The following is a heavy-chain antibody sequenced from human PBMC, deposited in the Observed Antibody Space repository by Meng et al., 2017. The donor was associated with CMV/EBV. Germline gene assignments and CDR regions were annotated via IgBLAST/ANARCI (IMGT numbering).Heavy chain of an antibody. J-gene: IGHJ4*02. Sequence: SVKVSCKASGGTFSSYTISWVRQAPGQGLEWMGRIIPILGIANYAQQFQGRVTITADKSTSTAYMELSRLRSDDTAVYYCARDRHAQKLRYCSSTSCPPGYWGQGTLVTVSS. CDR1: GGTFSSYT. CDR2: IIPILGIA. V-gene: IGHV1-69*04. CDR3: ARDRHAQKLRYCSSTSCPPGY. D-gene: IGHD2-2*01.